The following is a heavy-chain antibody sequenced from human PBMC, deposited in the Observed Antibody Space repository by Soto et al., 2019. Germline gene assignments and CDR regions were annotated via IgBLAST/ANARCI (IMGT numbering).Heavy chain of an antibody. D-gene: IGHD1-26*01. CDR1: GFAFRHNY. V-gene: IGHV3-11*01. CDR2: ISTSGSPA. CDR3: ETGGIYYEA. J-gene: IGHJ5*02. Sequence: GGSLRLSCTVSGFAFRHNYLTWIRQAPGKGLEWLSYISTSGSPAYYADSVKGRFTISTDNAKKSLYLQMDSLRAEDTGVYYCETGGIYYEAWGQGTLATVSS.